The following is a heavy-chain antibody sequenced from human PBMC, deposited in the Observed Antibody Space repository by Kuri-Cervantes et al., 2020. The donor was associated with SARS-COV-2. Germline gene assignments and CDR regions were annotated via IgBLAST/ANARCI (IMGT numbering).Heavy chain of an antibody. CDR2: ISGSADST. V-gene: IGHV3-23*01. J-gene: IGHJ4*02. CDR3: VRGGIAATGPDDY. D-gene: IGHD6-13*01. Sequence: GESLKISCAASGFTFSDSAMTWVRQAPGKGLEWVSTISGSADSTYYADSVKGRFSISRDNSKNTLFLQMNSLRAEDTAIYYCVRGGIAATGPDDYWGQGTLVTVSS. CDR1: GFTFSDSA.